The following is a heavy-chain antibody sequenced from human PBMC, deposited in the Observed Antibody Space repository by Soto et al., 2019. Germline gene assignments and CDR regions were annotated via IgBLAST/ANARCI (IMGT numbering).Heavy chain of an antibody. CDR2: IIPIFGTA. CDR3: ARDPGDKYVWGSYRYTG. D-gene: IGHD3-16*02. V-gene: IGHV1-69*01. CDR1: GGTFSSYA. J-gene: IGHJ4*02. Sequence: QVQLVQSGAEVKKPGSSVKVSCKASGGTFSSYAISWVRQAPGQGLEWMGGIIPIFGTANYAQKFQGRVTITADESTSTAYMELSSLRSEDTAVYYCARDPGDKYVWGSYRYTGWGQGTLVTVSS.